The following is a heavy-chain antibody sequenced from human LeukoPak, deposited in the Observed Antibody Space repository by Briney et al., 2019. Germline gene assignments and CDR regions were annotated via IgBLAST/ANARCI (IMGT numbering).Heavy chain of an antibody. CDR2: IYYSGST. V-gene: IGHV4-31*03. CDR1: GGSISSGGYC. D-gene: IGHD3-16*01. CDR3: ARAGGFFSPFGY. J-gene: IGHJ4*02. Sequence: SETLSLTCTVSGGSISSGGYCWSWIRQHPGKGLEWIGYIYYSGSTYYNPSLKSRVTISVDTSKNQFSLKLSSVTAADTAVYYCARAGGFFSPFGYWGQGTLVTVSS.